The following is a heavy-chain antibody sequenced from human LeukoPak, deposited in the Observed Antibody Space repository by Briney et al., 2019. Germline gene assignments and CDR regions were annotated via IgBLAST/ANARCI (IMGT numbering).Heavy chain of an antibody. CDR2: ISSEGRKQ. V-gene: IGHV3-30*18. Sequence: GGSLRLSCTGSGFTFRTYGLQCVRQAPGKGLEGGAVISSEGRKQPYADSVKGRFTISRDHSENTLYLQIDSLRADDTAVYYCAKDGGGNWSFDLWGRGTLVTVSS. CDR1: GFTFRTYG. CDR3: AKDGGGNWSFDL. J-gene: IGHJ2*01. D-gene: IGHD3-16*01.